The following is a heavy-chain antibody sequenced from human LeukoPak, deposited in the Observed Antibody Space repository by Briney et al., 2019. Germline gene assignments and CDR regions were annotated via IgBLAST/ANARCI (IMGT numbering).Heavy chain of an antibody. CDR1: GYTFTSYG. CDR3: ARLKLRYFDWLLYGAFDI. CDR2: ISAYNGNT. V-gene: IGHV1-18*01. D-gene: IGHD3-9*01. Sequence: GASVKVSCKASGYTFTSYGISWVRQAPGQGLEWMGWISAYNGNTNYAQKLQGRVTMTTDTSTSTAYMELRSLRSDDTAVYYCARLKLRYFDWLLYGAFDIWGQGTMVTVSS. J-gene: IGHJ3*02.